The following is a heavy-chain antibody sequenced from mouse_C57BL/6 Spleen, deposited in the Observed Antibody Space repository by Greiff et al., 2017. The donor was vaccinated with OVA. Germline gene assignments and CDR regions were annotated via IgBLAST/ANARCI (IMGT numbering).Heavy chain of an antibody. CDR2: IYPRSGNT. Sequence: VQLQQSGAELARPGASVKLSCKASGYTFTSYGISWVKQRTGQGLEWIGEIYPRSGNTYYNAMFKGQATLTADKSSSTAYMELRSLTSEDSAVYFCARSTIVTTTGYYAMDYWGQGTSVTVSS. CDR3: ARSTIVTTTGYYAMDY. J-gene: IGHJ4*01. CDR1: GYTFTSYG. D-gene: IGHD2-2*01. V-gene: IGHV1-81*01.